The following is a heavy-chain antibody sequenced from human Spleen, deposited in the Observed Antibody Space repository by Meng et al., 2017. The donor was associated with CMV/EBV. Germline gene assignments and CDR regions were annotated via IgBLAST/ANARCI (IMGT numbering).Heavy chain of an antibody. Sequence: GESLKISCAASGFTFSDYYMSWIRQAPGKGLEWVSYISSSGSTIYYADSVKGRFTISRDNAKNSLYLQMNSLRAEDTAVYYCARDDPNVCYYYGMDVWGQGTTVTVSS. CDR3: ARDDPNVCYYYGMDV. V-gene: IGHV3-11*01. J-gene: IGHJ6*02. D-gene: IGHD3-16*01. CDR1: GFTFSDYY. CDR2: ISSSGSTI.